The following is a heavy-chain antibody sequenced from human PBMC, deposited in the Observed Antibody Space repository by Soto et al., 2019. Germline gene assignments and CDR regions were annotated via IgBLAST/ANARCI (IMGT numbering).Heavy chain of an antibody. CDR2: INPNNGGT. D-gene: IGHD1-26*01. V-gene: IGHV1-2*02. CDR1: GYAFTGYY. CDR3: ARDLPIVGTTTWDY. Sequence: ASVKVSCKASGYAFTGYYIHWVRQAPGQGLEWMGWINPNNGGTNYVQKFQGRVTMTRDTSISTAYMELRRLTSDDTAVYYCARDLPIVGTTTWDYWGQGTLVTVSS. J-gene: IGHJ4*02.